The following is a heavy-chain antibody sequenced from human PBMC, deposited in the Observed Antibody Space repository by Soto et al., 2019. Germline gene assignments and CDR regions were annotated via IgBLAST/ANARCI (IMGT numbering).Heavy chain of an antibody. J-gene: IGHJ6*02. CDR2: MSGSGGST. CDR3: AKGIQDIVVVVAATGYYYYGMDV. V-gene: IGHV3-23*01. CDR1: GFTFSSYA. Sequence: EVQLLESGGGLVQPGGSLRLSCAASGFTFSSYAMSWVRQAPGKGLEWVSAMSGSGGSTDYADSVKGRFTISRDNSKNTLYLQMNSLRAEDTAVYYCAKGIQDIVVVVAATGYYYYGMDVWGQGTTVTVSS. D-gene: IGHD2-15*01.